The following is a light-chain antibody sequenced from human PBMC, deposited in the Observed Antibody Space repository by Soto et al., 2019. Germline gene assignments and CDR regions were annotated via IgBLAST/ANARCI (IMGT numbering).Light chain of an antibody. CDR1: NSDVGGYNS. J-gene: IGLJ1*01. Sequence: QSVLTQPRSVSGSPGQSVTISCSGTNSDVGGYNSVAWYQQKPGEAPKLLLYSVTKRPSGVPDRFSGSKSGNMASLIISGLRAEDEADYYCCSYAGSSTNYVFGTGTKLTVL. V-gene: IGLV2-11*01. CDR3: CSYAGSSTNYV. CDR2: SVT.